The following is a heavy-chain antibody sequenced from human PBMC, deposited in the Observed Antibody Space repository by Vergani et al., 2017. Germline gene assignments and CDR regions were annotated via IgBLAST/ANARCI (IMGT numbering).Heavy chain of an antibody. CDR1: GFTFSSYG. V-gene: IGHV3-30*18. Sequence: VQLLESGGGLVQPGRSLRLSCAASGFTFSSYGMHWVRQAPGKGLEWVAVISYDGSNKYYADSVKGRFTISRDNSKNTLYLQMNSLRAEDTAVYYCAKDSTASRIPAAEGGLDYWGQGTLVTVSS. CDR3: AKDSTASRIPAAEGGLDY. D-gene: IGHD2-2*01. J-gene: IGHJ4*02. CDR2: ISYDGSNK.